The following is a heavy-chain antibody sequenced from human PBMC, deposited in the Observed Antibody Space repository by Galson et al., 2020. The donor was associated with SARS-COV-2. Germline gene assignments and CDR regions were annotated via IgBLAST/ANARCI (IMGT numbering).Heavy chain of an antibody. CDR3: ARLHYGEYAPEAFDI. CDR2: ISHSGGT. J-gene: IGHJ3*02. Sequence: SETLPLTFAASGSSFSGGSYPWYCIRPPPGKGLERILYISHSGGTYYNPSLKSRATISGDRSKNQFSLRLSSVTAADATVYFCARLHYGEYAPEAFDIWGPGTRVTVAS. V-gene: IGHV4-30-2*01. CDR1: GSSFSGGSYP. D-gene: IGHD4-17*01.